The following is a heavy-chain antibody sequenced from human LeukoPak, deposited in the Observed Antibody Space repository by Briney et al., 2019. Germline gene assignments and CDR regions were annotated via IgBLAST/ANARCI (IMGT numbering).Heavy chain of an antibody. J-gene: IGHJ4*02. D-gene: IGHD2-15*01. CDR3: AHRQGGYFDY. Sequence: GPTLVKPPPTLPLTFTFFGFSLRTTAEAVGWIPQPPGKALEWLAVIFWHDEIHYSPSLKTRLTINKDTSRNQVVLTMTNVDPVDTATYYCAHRQGGYFDYWGQGALVTVSS. V-gene: IGHV2-5*01. CDR2: IFWHDEI. CDR1: GFSLRTTAEA.